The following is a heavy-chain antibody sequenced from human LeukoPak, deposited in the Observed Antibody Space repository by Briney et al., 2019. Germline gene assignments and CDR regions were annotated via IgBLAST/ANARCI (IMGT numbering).Heavy chain of an antibody. J-gene: IGHJ4*02. CDR1: GFTFSSYS. V-gene: IGHV3-21*01. D-gene: IGHD6-13*01. CDR2: ISNDGKYI. Sequence: GGSLRLSCAASGFTFSSYSMNWVRQAPGKGLEWVSSISNDGKYIYYADSVKGRFTISRDNAKSSLYLQMNSLRAEDTAVYYCARVGAVAAAYDYWGQGTLVTVSS. CDR3: ARVGAVAAAYDY.